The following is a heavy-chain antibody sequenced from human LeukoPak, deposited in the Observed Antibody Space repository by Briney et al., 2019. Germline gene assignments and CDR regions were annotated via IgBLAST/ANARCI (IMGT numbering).Heavy chain of an antibody. J-gene: IGHJ4*02. CDR3: ARGTFGGVIAFAPSLDY. V-gene: IGHV1-69*06. CDR1: GGTFSSYA. CDR2: IIPIFGTA. Sequence: GASVKVSCKASGGTFSSYAISWVRQAPGQGLEWMGGIIPIFGTANYAQKFQGRVTITADKSTSTAYMELSSLRSEDTAVYYCARGTFGGVIAFAPSLDYWGQGTLVTVSS. D-gene: IGHD3-16*02.